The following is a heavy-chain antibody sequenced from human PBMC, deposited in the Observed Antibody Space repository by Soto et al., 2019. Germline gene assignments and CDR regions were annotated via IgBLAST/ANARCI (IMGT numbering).Heavy chain of an antibody. CDR2: IFYSGST. V-gene: IGHV4-30-4*01. Sequence: QVQLQESGPGLVKPSQTLSLTCTVSGGSITSGDYYWNWIRQPPGKGLEWIGSIFYSGSTYYNPSLKGRINMSVDTSKNHFSLELTSVTAADTAVYYCARGSRTFRWDNWFDPWGQGTLVTVSS. CDR1: GGSITSGDYY. J-gene: IGHJ5*02. CDR3: ARGSRTFRWDNWFDP. D-gene: IGHD1-26*01.